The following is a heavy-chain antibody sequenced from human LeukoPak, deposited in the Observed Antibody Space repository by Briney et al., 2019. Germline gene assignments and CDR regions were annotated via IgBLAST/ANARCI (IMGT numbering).Heavy chain of an antibody. CDR2: INGNGGGS. CDR3: ARGGGLDV. D-gene: IGHD3-16*01. J-gene: IGHJ6*02. Sequence: GGSLRLSCAASGFTFSDHAMSWVRQAPAKGLEWVSSINGNGGGSYYIDSVKGRFTVSRDNSENALYLQMNNLRTEDTAVYFCARGGGLDVWGQGATVTVSS. V-gene: IGHV3-23*01. CDR1: GFTFSDHA.